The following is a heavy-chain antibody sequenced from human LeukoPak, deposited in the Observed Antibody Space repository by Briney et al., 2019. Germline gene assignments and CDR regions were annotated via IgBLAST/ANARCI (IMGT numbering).Heavy chain of an antibody. V-gene: IGHV1-18*01. J-gene: IGHJ6*03. CDR2: ISAYNGNT. Sequence: ASVKVSCKASGYTFTSYGISWVRQAPGQGLEWMGWISAYNGNTNYAQKLRGRVTMTTDTSTSTAYMELRSLRSDDTAVYYCAREYSSPLYYYYYYYMDVWGKGTTVTVSS. CDR1: GYTFTSYG. D-gene: IGHD6-13*01. CDR3: AREYSSPLYYYYYYYMDV.